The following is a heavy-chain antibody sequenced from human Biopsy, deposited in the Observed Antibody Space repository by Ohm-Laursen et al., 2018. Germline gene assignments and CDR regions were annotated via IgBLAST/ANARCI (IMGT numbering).Heavy chain of an antibody. D-gene: IGHD6-19*01. CDR2: ISGSGTLI. CDR1: GFTFSDYY. V-gene: IGHV3-11*01. J-gene: IGHJ4*02. CDR3: ARSGWNFEFDS. Sequence: SLRLSCAASGFTFSDYYMIWVRQAPGRGLEWVSYISGSGTLIYYRDSVKGRFTISRDSAKNSLYLQMNSLRAEDTAIYYCARSGWNFEFDSWGKGTLVAVSS.